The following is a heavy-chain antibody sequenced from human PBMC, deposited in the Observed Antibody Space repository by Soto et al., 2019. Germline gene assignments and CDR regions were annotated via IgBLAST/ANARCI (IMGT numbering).Heavy chain of an antibody. V-gene: IGHV1-18*01. D-gene: IGHD5-18*01. J-gene: IGHJ6*02. CDR1: GYTFTSYG. Sequence: ASVKVSCTASGYTFTSYGISWVRQAPGQGLEWMGWISAYNGNTNYAQKLQGRVTMTTDTSTSTAYMELRSLRSDDTAVYYCVASYGFLVAYYYGMDVWGQGTTVTVSS. CDR2: ISAYNGNT. CDR3: VASYGFLVAYYYGMDV.